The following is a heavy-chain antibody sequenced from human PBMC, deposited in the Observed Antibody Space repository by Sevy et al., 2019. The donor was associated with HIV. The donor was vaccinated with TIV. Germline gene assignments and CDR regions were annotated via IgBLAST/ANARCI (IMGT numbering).Heavy chain of an antibody. D-gene: IGHD2-2*02. J-gene: IGHJ4*02. CDR3: ARERCTIPHDY. Sequence: GGSLRLSCAASGFDFSIYSMSWVRQAPGKGLEWVSTLSFGCGKINYADSVKGRFTISRDNSKSSVYLQMNNMRVEDTAVYYCARERCTIPHDYWGQGTLVTVSS. CDR2: LSFGCGKI. CDR1: GFDFSIYS. V-gene: IGHV3-23*01.